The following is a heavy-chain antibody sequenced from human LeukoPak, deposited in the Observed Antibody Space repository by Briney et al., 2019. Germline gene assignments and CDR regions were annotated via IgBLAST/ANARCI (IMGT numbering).Heavy chain of an antibody. D-gene: IGHD2-2*01. J-gene: IGHJ5*02. CDR3: AKDYGIVVISAAPSVNWFDP. CDR2: ISGSGGNT. V-gene: IGHV3-23*01. CDR1: GFTFSNYA. Sequence: GGSLRLSCAASGFTFSNYAMSWVRQAPGKGLEWVSDISGSGGNTYYADSVKGRFTISRDNSKNTLYLQMSSLRAEDTAIYFCAKDYGIVVISAAPSVNWFDPWGQGTLVTVSS.